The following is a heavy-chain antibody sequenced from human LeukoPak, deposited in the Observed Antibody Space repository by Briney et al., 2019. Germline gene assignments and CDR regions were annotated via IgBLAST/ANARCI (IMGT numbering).Heavy chain of an antibody. D-gene: IGHD2-15*01. J-gene: IGHJ4*02. CDR3: AKARSWFHFDY. CDR1: GFTFDDYA. Sequence: PGGSLRLSCAASGFTFDDYAMHWVRHAPGKGLEWVSGISWNSGSIGYADSVKGRFTISRDNAKNSLYLQMNSLRAEDTALYYCAKARSWFHFDYWGQGTLVTFSS. V-gene: IGHV3-9*01. CDR2: ISWNSGSI.